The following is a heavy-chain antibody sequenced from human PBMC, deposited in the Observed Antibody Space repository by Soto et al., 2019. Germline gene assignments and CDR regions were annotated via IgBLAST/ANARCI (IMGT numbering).Heavy chain of an antibody. J-gene: IGHJ6*02. CDR2: ISAHTGNT. CDR3: ARDREWLVLNYYYGMDV. V-gene: IGHV1-18*01. D-gene: IGHD6-19*01. Sequence: GASVKVSCKTSGYTFTNYGISWVRQAPGQGLEWMGWISAHTGNTNYAQKFQGRVTMTTDTSTSTAYTELRSLRSDDTAVYYCARDREWLVLNYYYGMDVWGQGTTVTVSS. CDR1: GYTFTNYG.